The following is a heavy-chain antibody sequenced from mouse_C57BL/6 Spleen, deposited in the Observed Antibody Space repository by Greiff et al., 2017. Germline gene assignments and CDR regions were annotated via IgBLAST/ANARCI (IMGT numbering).Heavy chain of an antibody. Sequence: VQLQQPGAELVMPGASVKLSCKASGYTFTGYWMHWVKQRPGQGLEWIGEFDPSDSYTNYNQKFKGKSTLTVDKSSRPAYMQLSSLTSEDSAVYYCARGGAAQAPYYWYYWGQGTTLTVSS. CDR2: FDPSDSYT. D-gene: IGHD3-2*02. CDR3: ARGGAAQAPYYWYY. V-gene: IGHV1-69*01. CDR1: GYTFTGYW. J-gene: IGHJ2*01.